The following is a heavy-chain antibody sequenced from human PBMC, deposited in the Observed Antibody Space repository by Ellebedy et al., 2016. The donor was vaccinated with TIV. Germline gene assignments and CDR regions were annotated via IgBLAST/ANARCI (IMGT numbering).Heavy chain of an antibody. CDR2: ISGNNGNT. CDR1: GYTFTTYH. D-gene: IGHD4-17*01. Sequence: AASVKVSCKASGYTFTTYHICXVRQAPGQGLVWMGWISGNNGNTNYAQKFQGRVTMTTDTSTSTAYMELRSLRSDDTAVYYCARAKLDYGDFDYWGQGTLVTVSS. CDR3: ARAKLDYGDFDY. J-gene: IGHJ4*02. V-gene: IGHV1-18*01.